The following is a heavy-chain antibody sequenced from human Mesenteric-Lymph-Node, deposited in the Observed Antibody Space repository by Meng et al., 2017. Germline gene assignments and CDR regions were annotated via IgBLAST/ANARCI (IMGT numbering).Heavy chain of an antibody. CDR3: THRPMTSAYYYFDY. D-gene: IGHD3-22*01. V-gene: IGHV2-5*02. CDR1: GFSLTTTGVG. CDR2: IYWDDDK. J-gene: IGHJ4*02. Sequence: QITLKGSGPTRVKPMQTLTLTCTFAGFSLTTTGVGVGWIRQPPGKALEWLALIYWDDDKRYSPSLTSRLSISKDTSKNQVVLIVTDMDPVDTGTYYCTHRPMTSAYYYFDYWGQGTLVTVSS.